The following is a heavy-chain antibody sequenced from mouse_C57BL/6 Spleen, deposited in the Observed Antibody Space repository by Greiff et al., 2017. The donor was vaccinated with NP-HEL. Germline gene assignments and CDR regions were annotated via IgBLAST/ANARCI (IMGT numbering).Heavy chain of an antibody. CDR1: GFTFSSYT. D-gene: IGHD3-3*01. Sequence: EVKLVGSGGGLVKPGGSLKLSCAASGFTFSSYTMSWVRQTPEKRLEWVATISGGGGNTYYPDSVKGRFTISRDNAKNTLYLQMSSLRSEDTALYYCARQELGFAYWGQGTLVTVSA. CDR3: ARQELGFAY. V-gene: IGHV5-9*01. J-gene: IGHJ3*01. CDR2: ISGGGGNT.